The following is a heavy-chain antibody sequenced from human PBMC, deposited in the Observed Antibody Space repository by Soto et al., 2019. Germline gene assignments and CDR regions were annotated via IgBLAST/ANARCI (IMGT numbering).Heavy chain of an antibody. V-gene: IGHV1-69*12. CDR2: IIPIFGTA. J-gene: IGHJ2*01. D-gene: IGHD5-12*01. Sequence: QVQLVQSGAEVKKPGSSVTVSCKASGGTFSSYTISWVRQAPGQGLEWMGGIIPIFGTANYAQKFQGRVTITADESTSTAAMELSSLRSGDTAVYYCASGNSRWLKLWNFARCGRGTLVSVSS. CDR3: ASGNSRWLKLWNFAR. CDR1: GGTFSSYT.